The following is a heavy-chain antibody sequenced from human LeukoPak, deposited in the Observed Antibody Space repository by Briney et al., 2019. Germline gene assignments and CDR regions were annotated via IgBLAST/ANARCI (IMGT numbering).Heavy chain of an antibody. V-gene: IGHV4-59*01. D-gene: IGHD6-13*01. CDR1: GGSISSYY. CDR2: IYYSGST. Sequence: SETLSLTCTVSGGSISSYYWSWIRQPPGKGLEWIGYIYYSGSTNYNRSLKSRVTISVDTSKNQFSLKLSSVTAADTAVYYCASFRQQLVTGWGQGTLVTVSS. CDR3: ASFRQQLVTG. J-gene: IGHJ4*02.